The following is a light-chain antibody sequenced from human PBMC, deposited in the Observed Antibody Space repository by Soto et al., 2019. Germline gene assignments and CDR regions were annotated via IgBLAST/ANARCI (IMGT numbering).Light chain of an antibody. V-gene: IGKV3-11*01. Sequence: EIVLTQSPATLSLSPGEKATLSCRASQSVSTYLAWYQQKPGQALRLLIYDASNRATGIPARFSGSGSGTDFTLAISSLQSEDFAVYYCQQYNNWPRWTFGQGTKVDIK. CDR3: QQYNNWPRWT. CDR2: DAS. J-gene: IGKJ1*01. CDR1: QSVSTY.